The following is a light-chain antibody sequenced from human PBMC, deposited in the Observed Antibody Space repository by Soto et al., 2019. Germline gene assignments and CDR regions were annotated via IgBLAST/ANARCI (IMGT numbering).Light chain of an antibody. J-gene: IGLJ3*02. CDR3: SSYTSSSTWV. V-gene: IGLV2-14*01. Sequence: QSALTQPASVSGSPGQSITISCTGTSSDVGGYHYVSWYQQHPGKAPKLMIYDVRNRPSGVSNPFSGSKSGNTASLTISGLQAEDEADYYCSSYTSSSTWVFGGGTKLTVL. CDR2: DVR. CDR1: SSDVGGYHY.